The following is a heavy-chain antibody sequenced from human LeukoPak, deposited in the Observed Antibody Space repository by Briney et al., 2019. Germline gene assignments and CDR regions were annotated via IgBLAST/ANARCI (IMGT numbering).Heavy chain of an antibody. Sequence: QPGGSLRLSCAASGFTFSSFAMSWVRQAPGMGLEWGSAISGSGGSTSYTDSVKGPLTISRDNSKNTLYLQMNSLRAEDRAVYYCAKDRVGYSSSWYDYFDYWGQGTLVTVSS. CDR3: AKDRVGYSSSWYDYFDY. J-gene: IGHJ4*02. D-gene: IGHD6-13*01. CDR1: GFTFSSFA. V-gene: IGHV3-23*01. CDR2: ISGSGGST.